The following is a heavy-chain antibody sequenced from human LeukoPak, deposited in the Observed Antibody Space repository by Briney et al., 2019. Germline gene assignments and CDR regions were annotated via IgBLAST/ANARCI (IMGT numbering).Heavy chain of an antibody. Sequence: SETLSLTCTVSGASVSGSAYYWGWIRQPPGTGLEWIGNIYYSGSTYYNESLESRVTISVDTSKNQFSLKLSSVTAADTAVYYCARGYDWNRGVFDYWGQGTLVTVSS. V-gene: IGHV4-39*01. CDR2: IYYSGST. CDR1: GASVSGSAYY. CDR3: ARGYDWNRGVFDY. J-gene: IGHJ4*02. D-gene: IGHD1-20*01.